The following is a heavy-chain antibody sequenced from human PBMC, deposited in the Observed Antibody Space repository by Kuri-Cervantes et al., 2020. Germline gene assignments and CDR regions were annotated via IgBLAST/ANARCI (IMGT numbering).Heavy chain of an antibody. CDR3: ARRVATIYYFDY. CDR2: INHSGST. CDR1: GGSFSGHY. J-gene: IGHJ4*02. Sequence: SQTLSLTCAVYGGSFSGHYWSWIRQPPGKGLEWIGEINHSGSTNYNPSLKSRVTISVDTSKNQISLRLSSVTAADTAVYYCARRVATIYYFDYWGQGTLVTVSS. V-gene: IGHV4-34*01. D-gene: IGHD5-12*01.